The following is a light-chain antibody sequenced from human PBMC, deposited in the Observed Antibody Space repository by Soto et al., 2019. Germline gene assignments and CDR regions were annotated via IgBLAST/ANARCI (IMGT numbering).Light chain of an antibody. CDR1: QSVSSN. J-gene: IGKJ1*01. Sequence: TQSPFKMYVGSGEIANISCRASQSVSSNLAWYQQKPGQAPRLLIYGASNRATAIPDRFSGSGSGTDFTLTVSRLEPEDFAVYYCQQYGSSPWTFGQGTKVDIK. V-gene: IGKV3-20*01. CDR3: QQYGSSPWT. CDR2: GAS.